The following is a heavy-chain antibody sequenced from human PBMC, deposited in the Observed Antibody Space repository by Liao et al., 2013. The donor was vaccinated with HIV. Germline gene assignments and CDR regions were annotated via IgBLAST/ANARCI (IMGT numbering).Heavy chain of an antibody. J-gene: IGHJ6*03. D-gene: IGHD6-6*01. CDR2: IYTSGST. CDR3: AREEVAARPQGYYYYYYLDV. CDR1: GGSISSGNYY. V-gene: IGHV4-61*02. Sequence: QVQLQESGPGLVKPSQTLSLTCTVSGGSISSGNYYWSWIRQPAGKGLEWIGRIYTSGSTNYNPSLKSRVTISVDTSKNQFSLKLSSVTAADTAVYYCAREEVAARPQGYYYYYYLDVWGKGTTVTVSS.